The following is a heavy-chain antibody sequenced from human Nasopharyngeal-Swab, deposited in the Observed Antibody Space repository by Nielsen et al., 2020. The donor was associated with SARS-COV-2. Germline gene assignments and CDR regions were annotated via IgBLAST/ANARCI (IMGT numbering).Heavy chain of an antibody. CDR1: GFTFRSYA. CDR3: AKVLGDSSWYSQYYYYYMDV. Sequence: GGSLRLSCAASGFTFRSYAMYWVRQAPGKGLEWVAVISYDGSDQYYADSVKGRFTISRDNSKNTLYLHLNSLRAEDTAVYYCAKVLGDSSWYSQYYYYYMDVWGEGATVTVSS. J-gene: IGHJ6*03. CDR2: ISYDGSDQ. V-gene: IGHV3-30*04. D-gene: IGHD6-13*01.